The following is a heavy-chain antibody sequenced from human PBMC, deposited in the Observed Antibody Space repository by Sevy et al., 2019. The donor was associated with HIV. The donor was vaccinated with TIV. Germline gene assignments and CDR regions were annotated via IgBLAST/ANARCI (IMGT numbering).Heavy chain of an antibody. J-gene: IGHJ4*02. Sequence: GGSLRLSCTSSGFTFGDYAMSWFRQAPGKGLEWVAFIRRNSHEPYGGTTEYAASVKGRFTISRDDSKSIAYLQMNSLKTEDTAVYYCTRPLATADTPEYFFDYWRQGILVTVSS. CDR2: IRRNSHEPYGGTT. CDR1: GFTFGDYA. V-gene: IGHV3-49*03. CDR3: TRPLATADTPEYFFDY. D-gene: IGHD5-12*01.